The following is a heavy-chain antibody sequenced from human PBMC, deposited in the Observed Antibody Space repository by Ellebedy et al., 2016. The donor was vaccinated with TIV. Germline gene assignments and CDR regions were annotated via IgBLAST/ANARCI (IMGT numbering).Heavy chain of an antibody. CDR2: IYYSGRT. J-gene: IGHJ4*02. Sequence: GSLRLXCTVSGGSISTYYWSWIRQPPGKGLEWIGYIYYSGRTHYNPSLKSRVTISVDTSKNQFSLKLSSVTAADSAVYYCARGQFRSGWYGEVQTHFDQWGQGTLVTVS. CDR3: ARGQFRSGWYGEVQTHFDQ. CDR1: GGSISTYY. V-gene: IGHV4-59*01. D-gene: IGHD6-19*01.